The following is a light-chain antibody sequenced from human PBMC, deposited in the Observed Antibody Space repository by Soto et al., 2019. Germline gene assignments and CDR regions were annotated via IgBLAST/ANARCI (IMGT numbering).Light chain of an antibody. CDR1: SSNIGNNY. Sequence: QSVLTQPPSVSAAPGQKVTISCSGFSSNIGNNYVSWYQQVPGTAPKLLIYENNKRPSGIPDRFSGSKSGTSATLDITGLQTGDEADYYCGTWDSSLSVGVFGGGTKLTVL. CDR2: ENN. J-gene: IGLJ2*01. CDR3: GTWDSSLSVGV. V-gene: IGLV1-51*01.